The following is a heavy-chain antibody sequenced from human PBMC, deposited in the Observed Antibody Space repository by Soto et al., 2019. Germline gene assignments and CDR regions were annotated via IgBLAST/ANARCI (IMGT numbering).Heavy chain of an antibody. D-gene: IGHD1-26*01. J-gene: IGHJ4*02. CDR2: ISGYNGNT. CDR1: GYIFSNFG. V-gene: IGHV1-18*01. Sequence: QVQLVQSGPEVKKPRASAKVSCKTSGYIFSNFGISWMRQVPGQGLEWMGWISGYNGNTNYAQKFQDRVTLTTDTSTNTAYMELRSLRSDDTAVYYCARASGGGVGTTSYWGQGTLVTVSS. CDR3: ARASGGGVGTTSY.